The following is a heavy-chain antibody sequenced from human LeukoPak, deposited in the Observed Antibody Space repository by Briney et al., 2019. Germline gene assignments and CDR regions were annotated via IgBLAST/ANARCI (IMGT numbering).Heavy chain of an antibody. CDR1: GGSISGHY. D-gene: IGHD3-16*01. J-gene: IGHJ5*02. Sequence: SETLSLTCTVSGGSISGHYWNWIRQPPGKGLEWIAYIHYSGSTNYNPSLKSRVTISVDTSKNQFSLKLSSVAAADTAVYYCARGIMITFGGVIDPWGQGTLVTVSS. CDR3: ARGIMITFGGVIDP. CDR2: IHYSGST. V-gene: IGHV4-59*11.